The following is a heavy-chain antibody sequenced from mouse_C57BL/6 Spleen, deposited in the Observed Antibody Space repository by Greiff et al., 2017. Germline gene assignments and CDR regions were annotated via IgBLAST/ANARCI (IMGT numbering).Heavy chain of an antibody. CDR3: ARRNLWGYGSSSFWYAMDY. CDR2: IDPSDSYT. CDR1: GYTFTSYW. J-gene: IGHJ4*01. D-gene: IGHD1-1*01. Sequence: VQLQQSGAELVMPGASVKLSCKASGYTFTSYWMHWVKQRPGQGLEWIGEIDPSDSYTNYNQKFKGNSTLPVDQSSSTAYMQLSSLTSEDSAVYYCARRNLWGYGSSSFWYAMDYWGQGTSVTVSS. V-gene: IGHV1-69*01.